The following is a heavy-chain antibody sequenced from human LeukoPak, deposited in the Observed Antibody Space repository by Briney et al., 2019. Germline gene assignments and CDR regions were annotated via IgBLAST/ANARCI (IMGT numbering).Heavy chain of an antibody. D-gene: IGHD2-21*01. CDR3: ARDLLWPFDY. CDR1: GFTFSSYS. Sequence: GGSLRLSCAAPGFTFSSYSMNWVRQAPGKGLEWVSYISSGSDNIQYADSVKGRFTIYRQNPKLSLYLQCNRCGDGPTAVYDSARDLLWPFDYWGQGTLVTVAS. V-gene: IGHV3-48*02. CDR2: ISSGSDNI. J-gene: IGHJ4*02.